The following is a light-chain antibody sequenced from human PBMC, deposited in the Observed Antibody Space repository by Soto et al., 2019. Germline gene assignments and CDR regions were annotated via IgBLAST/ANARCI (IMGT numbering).Light chain of an antibody. Sequence: DIVMTQSPDSLAVSLGERATINCKSSQSVLYSSNNKNYLAWYQQKPGQPPKLLIYWASARESGVPDRFSGSGSGTDFTLTISSLKAEDVAVYSCQQYYSIPYTFGQGTKLEIK. CDR1: QSVLYSSNNKNY. J-gene: IGKJ2*01. V-gene: IGKV4-1*01. CDR3: QQYYSIPYT. CDR2: WAS.